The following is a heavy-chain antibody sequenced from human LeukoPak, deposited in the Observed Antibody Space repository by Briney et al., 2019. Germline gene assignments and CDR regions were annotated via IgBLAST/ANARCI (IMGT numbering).Heavy chain of an antibody. CDR2: IRSKTYGATT. J-gene: IGHJ5*02. CDR3: TRHSDFWSGYQTVVWFDP. D-gene: IGHD3-3*01. Sequence: GGSLRLSCAASGFTFSNAWMSWVRQAPGKGLEWVGCIRSKTYGATTEYAASVKGRFTISRDDFKSIAYLQMNSLKTEDTAVYYCTRHSDFWSGYQTVVWFDPRGQGTLVTVSS. CDR1: GFTFSNAW. V-gene: IGHV3-49*04.